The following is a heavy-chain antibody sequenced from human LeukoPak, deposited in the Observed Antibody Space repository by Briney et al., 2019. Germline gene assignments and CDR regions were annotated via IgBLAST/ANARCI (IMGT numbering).Heavy chain of an antibody. CDR1: GFTFSSYG. D-gene: IGHD2-15*01. V-gene: IGHV3-23*01. CDR3: AKDVKDMGSFDY. Sequence: GGSLRLSCAASGFTFSSYGMSWVRQAPGKGLQWGSVIIGSGSSTYYADSVKGRFTISRDNARNTLYLQINSLSAEDTAVYYCAKDVKDMGSFDYWGQGTLVTVSS. J-gene: IGHJ4*02. CDR2: IIGSGSST.